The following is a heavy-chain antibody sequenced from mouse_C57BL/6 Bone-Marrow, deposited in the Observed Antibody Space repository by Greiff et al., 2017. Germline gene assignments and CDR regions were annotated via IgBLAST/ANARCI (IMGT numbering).Heavy chain of an antibody. CDR3: ASHGWLLTWFAY. V-gene: IGHV1-80*01. J-gene: IGHJ3*01. D-gene: IGHD2-3*01. CDR2: IYPGDGDT. Sequence: VMLVESGAELVKPGASVKISCKASGYAFSSYWMNWVKQRPGKGLEWIGQIYPGDGDTNYNGKFKGKATLTADKSSSTAYMQLSSLTSEDSAVYFCASHGWLLTWFAYWGQGTLVTVSA. CDR1: GYAFSSYW.